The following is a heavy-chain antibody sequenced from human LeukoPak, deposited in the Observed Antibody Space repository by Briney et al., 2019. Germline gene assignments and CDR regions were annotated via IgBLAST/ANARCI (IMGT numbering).Heavy chain of an antibody. CDR2: IKQDGSAK. Sequence: GGSLRLSCAASGFTFSYHWMTWVRQAPGKRLEWVVHIKQDGSAKYYMDSVKGRFTISRDNAKNSLFLQMNSLRDEDTAVYYCARSDAFAIWGQGTMVTVSS. CDR3: ARSDAFAI. CDR1: GFTFSYHW. V-gene: IGHV3-7*02. J-gene: IGHJ3*02.